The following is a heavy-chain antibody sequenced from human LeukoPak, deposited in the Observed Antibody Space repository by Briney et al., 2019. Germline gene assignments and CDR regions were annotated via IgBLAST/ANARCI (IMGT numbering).Heavy chain of an antibody. V-gene: IGHV3-30-3*01. Sequence: GGSLRLSCAASGFTFSNYAMHWVRQAPGKGLEGVAVVSYDGSNKYYADSVKGRFTISRDNSKNTLYLQMNSLRAEDTAVYYCARDGEMATNLFDYWGQGTLVTVSS. CDR3: ARDGEMATNLFDY. CDR2: VSYDGSNK. D-gene: IGHD5-24*01. J-gene: IGHJ4*02. CDR1: GFTFSNYA.